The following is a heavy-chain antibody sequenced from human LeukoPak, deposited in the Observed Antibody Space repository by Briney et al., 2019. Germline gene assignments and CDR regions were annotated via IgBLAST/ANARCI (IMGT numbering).Heavy chain of an antibody. J-gene: IGHJ3*02. CDR3: AKDITRPSGSALGAFDI. V-gene: IGHV3-21*04. CDR1: GFIFSNYG. CDR2: ISFSSTHI. D-gene: IGHD1-26*01. Sequence: AGGSLRLSCAASGFIFSNYGMSWVRQAPGKGLEWVSSISFSSTHIYYADSIQGRFTISRDNAKNSLYLQMNSLRAEDTALYYCAKDITRPSGSALGAFDIWGQGTMVTVSS.